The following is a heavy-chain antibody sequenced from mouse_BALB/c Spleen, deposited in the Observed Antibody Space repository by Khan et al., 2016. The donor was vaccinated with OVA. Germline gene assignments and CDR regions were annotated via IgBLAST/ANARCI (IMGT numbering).Heavy chain of an antibody. CDR1: GFTFNNYG. Sequence: EVELVESGGGLVQPGGSRKLSCAASGFTFNNYGMHWVRQAPEKGLEWVAYISGDSNTIYYVDSVKGRFTISRDNPKNTLFLLMTSLMSEDTAMYYCATSYFYGYYFDYWGPGTTLTVS. J-gene: IGHJ2*01. CDR2: ISGDSNTI. V-gene: IGHV5-17*02. D-gene: IGHD1-1*01. CDR3: ATSYFYGYYFDY.